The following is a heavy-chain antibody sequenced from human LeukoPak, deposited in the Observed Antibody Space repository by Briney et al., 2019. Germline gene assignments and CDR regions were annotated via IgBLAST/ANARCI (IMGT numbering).Heavy chain of an antibody. Sequence: SETLSLTCTVSGGSISSYYWSWIRQPPGKGLERIGHIYYSGSTNYNPSLKSRITISIDTSNNQFSLEVSSVTAADTAVYYCARGVVTTSLGYFQHWGQGTLVTVSS. CDR2: IYYSGST. V-gene: IGHV4-59*08. CDR1: GGSISSYY. D-gene: IGHD2-21*02. CDR3: ARGVVTTSLGYFQH. J-gene: IGHJ1*01.